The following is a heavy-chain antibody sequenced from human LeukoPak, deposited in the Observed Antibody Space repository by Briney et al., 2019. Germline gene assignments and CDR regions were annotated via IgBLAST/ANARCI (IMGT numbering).Heavy chain of an antibody. CDR3: AKDSTPTIVVVPAAWFDP. Sequence: GGSLRLSCAASGFTFSSYAMSWVRQAPGKGLEWVSAISGSGGSTYYADPVKGRFTISRDNSKNTLYLQMNSLRAEDTAVYYCAKDSTPTIVVVPAAWFDPWGQGTLVTVSS. V-gene: IGHV3-23*01. CDR1: GFTFSSYA. D-gene: IGHD2-2*01. CDR2: ISGSGGST. J-gene: IGHJ5*02.